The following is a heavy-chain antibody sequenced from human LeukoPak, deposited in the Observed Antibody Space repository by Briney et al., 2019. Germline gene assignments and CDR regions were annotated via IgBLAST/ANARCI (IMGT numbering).Heavy chain of an antibody. CDR3: ARSQYGSGSYYKI. Sequence: SQTLSLTCTVSGGSISSGSYYWGWIRQPPGKGLEWIGSIYHSGSTYYNPSLKSRVTISVDTSKNQFSLKLSSVTAADTAVYYCARSQYGSGSYYKIWGQGTLVTVSS. CDR1: GGSISSGSYY. D-gene: IGHD3-10*01. J-gene: IGHJ4*02. V-gene: IGHV4-39*07. CDR2: IYHSGST.